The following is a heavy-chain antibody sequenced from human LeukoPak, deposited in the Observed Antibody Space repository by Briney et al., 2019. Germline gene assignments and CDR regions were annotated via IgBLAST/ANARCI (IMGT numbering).Heavy chain of an antibody. D-gene: IGHD6-19*01. CDR3: ARDRSSGGLSYYYYYYMDV. CDR1: GGSFSGYY. V-gene: IGHV4-34*01. Sequence: SETLSLTCAVYGGSFSGYYWSWIRQPPGKGLEWIGEINHSGSTNYNPSLKSRVTISVDTSKNQFSLKLSSVTAADTAVYYCARDRSSGGLSYYYYYYMDVWGKGTTVTISS. J-gene: IGHJ6*03. CDR2: INHSGST.